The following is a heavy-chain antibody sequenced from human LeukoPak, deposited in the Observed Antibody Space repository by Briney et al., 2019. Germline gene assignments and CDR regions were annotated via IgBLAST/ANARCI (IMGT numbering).Heavy chain of an antibody. CDR3: AREAPGAAGTDY. D-gene: IGHD6-13*01. J-gene: IGHJ4*02. V-gene: IGHV3-33*01. CDR2: IWYDGSNK. Sequence: GRSLRLSCAASGFIFSSYGMHWVRQAPGKGLEWVAVIWYDGSNKYYADSVKGRFTISRDNSKNTLYLQMNSLRAEDTAVYYCAREAPGAAGTDYWGQGTLVTVSS. CDR1: GFIFSSYG.